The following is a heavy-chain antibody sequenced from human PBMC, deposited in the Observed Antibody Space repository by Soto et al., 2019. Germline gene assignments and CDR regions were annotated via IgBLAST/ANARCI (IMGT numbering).Heavy chain of an antibody. CDR3: ARVGGFGATTIDY. CDR1: GGSISSGGYS. D-gene: IGHD3-10*01. Sequence: SETLSLTCAVSGGSISSGGYSWSWIRQPPGKGLEWIGYMYHSGSTYYNPSLKSRVTISIDRSKNQFSLKLSSVTAADTAVYYCARVGGFGATTIDYWGQGTLVTSPQ. J-gene: IGHJ4*02. CDR2: MYHSGST. V-gene: IGHV4-30-2*01.